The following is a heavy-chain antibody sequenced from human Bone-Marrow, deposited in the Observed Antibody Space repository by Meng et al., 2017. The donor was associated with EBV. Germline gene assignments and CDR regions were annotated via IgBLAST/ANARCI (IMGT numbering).Heavy chain of an antibody. V-gene: IGHV4-34*01. Sequence: QVHLQQWGAGLLKPSETRSLTCAVYGGSFSGYYWSWIRQPPGKGLEWIGEINHSGSTNYSPSLKSRVTISVDTSKNQFSLKLSSVTAADTAVYYCARSAKGYFGLWGRGTLVTVSS. J-gene: IGHJ2*01. CDR2: INHSGST. CDR1: GGSFSGYY. CDR3: ARSAKGYFGL.